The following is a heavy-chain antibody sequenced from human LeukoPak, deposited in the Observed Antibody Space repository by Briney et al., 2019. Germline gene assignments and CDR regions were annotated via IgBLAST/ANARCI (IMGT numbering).Heavy chain of an antibody. J-gene: IGHJ4*02. D-gene: IGHD1-26*01. CDR3: ARTPYTSGTYDY. CDR2: INPNSGGT. CDR1: GYPFTRYY. Sequence: EASVKVSCKASGYPFTRYYIHWVRQAPGQGLEWMGWINPNSGGTHYAQTFQDRVTLTRDTSISTAYMELSNLRSDDTAVYYCARTPYTSGTYDYWGQGTLVTVSS. V-gene: IGHV1-2*02.